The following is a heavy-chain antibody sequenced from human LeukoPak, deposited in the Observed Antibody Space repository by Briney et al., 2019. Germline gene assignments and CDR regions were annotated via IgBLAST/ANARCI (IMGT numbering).Heavy chain of an antibody. J-gene: IGHJ4*02. CDR2: IYPGDSDT. CDR3: ARSPSLRGGNYFDS. CDR1: GYTFTSYW. Sequence: GESLKISCNGSGYTFTSYWITWVRQMPGKGLEWTGIIYPGDSDTRYSPSFQGQVTISADKSISTTYLQWSSLKASDTAMYYCARSPSLRGGNYFDSWGQGTLVTVSS. V-gene: IGHV5-51*01. D-gene: IGHD3-16*01.